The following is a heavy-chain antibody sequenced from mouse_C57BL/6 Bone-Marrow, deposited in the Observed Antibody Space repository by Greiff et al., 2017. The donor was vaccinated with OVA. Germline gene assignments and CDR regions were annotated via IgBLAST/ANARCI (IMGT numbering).Heavy chain of an antibody. CDR1: GFTFSDYY. CDR3: ARPHYYGSSLYAMDY. CDR2: ISNGGGST. V-gene: IGHV5-12*01. D-gene: IGHD1-1*01. J-gene: IGHJ4*01. Sequence: EVKLVESGGGLVQPGGSLKLSCAASGFTFSDYYMYWVRQTPEKRLEWVAYISNGGGSTYYPDTVKGRFTISRDNAKNTLYLQMSRLKSEDTAMYYCARPHYYGSSLYAMDYWGQGTSVTVSS.